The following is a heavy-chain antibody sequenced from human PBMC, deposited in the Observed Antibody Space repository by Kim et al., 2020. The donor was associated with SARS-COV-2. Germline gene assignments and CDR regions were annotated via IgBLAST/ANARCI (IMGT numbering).Heavy chain of an antibody. CDR3: VRDKFGSGWYFFES. Sequence: GGSLRLSCAASGFTFSFYAMHWVRQAPGKGLEYVSSITDNGGSTNYADSVKGRFTTSRDNSKNTVDLQMIRLRREDMATYYCVRDKFGSGWYFFESWGQGTLVTVSS. D-gene: IGHD6-19*01. CDR2: ITDNGGST. CDR1: GFTFSFYA. J-gene: IGHJ4*02. V-gene: IGHV3-64D*06.